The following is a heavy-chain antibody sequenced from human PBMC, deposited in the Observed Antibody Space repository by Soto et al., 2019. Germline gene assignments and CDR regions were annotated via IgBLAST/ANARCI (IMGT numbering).Heavy chain of an antibody. J-gene: IGHJ4*02. D-gene: IGHD3-16*01. V-gene: IGHV3-9*01. CDR2: INWKSDI. Sequence: GGSLRLSCAVSGFTFDDNAMHWVRQAPEKGMELVSGINWKSDIGYADSVKGRFTISRDNAENSLYLQMNSLRAEDTALYYCAISQDRGGRTTFIYWGQGTQVTVSS. CDR1: GFTFDDNA. CDR3: AISQDRGGRTTFIY.